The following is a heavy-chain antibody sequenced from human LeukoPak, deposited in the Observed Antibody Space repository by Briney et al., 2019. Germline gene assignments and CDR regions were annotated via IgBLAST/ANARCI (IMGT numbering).Heavy chain of an antibody. V-gene: IGHV3-11*05. CDR2: ISPSSPHT. D-gene: IGHD2-15*01. J-gene: IGHJ6*02. CDR3: ARAVSALTTYRRIFYGMDV. Sequence: GGSLRLSCAASGFTFSDYYMAWIRQAPGKGLEWISYISPSSPHTPYADPVRGRFIISRDNAWNSLYLQMNSLKADDTAVYYCARAVSALTTYRRIFYGMDVWGQGTTVTVSS. CDR1: GFTFSDYY.